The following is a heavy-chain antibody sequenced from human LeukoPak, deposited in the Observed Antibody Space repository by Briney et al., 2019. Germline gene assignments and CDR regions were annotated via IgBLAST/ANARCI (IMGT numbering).Heavy chain of an antibody. CDR3: ARARGIGSSGNGAFDI. J-gene: IGHJ3*02. Sequence: ASVKVSCKASGSTFTDYYMHWVRQAPGQGLEWMGWINPNSGGTNYAQKFQGRVTMTRDTSISTAYMELSRLRSDDTAVYYCARARGIGSSGNGAFDIWGQGTMVTVSS. CDR2: INPNSGGT. CDR1: GSTFTDYY. V-gene: IGHV1-2*02. D-gene: IGHD6-13*01.